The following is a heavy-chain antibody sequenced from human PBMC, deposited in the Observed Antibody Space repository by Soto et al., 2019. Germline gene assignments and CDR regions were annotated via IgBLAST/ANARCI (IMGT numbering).Heavy chain of an antibody. J-gene: IGHJ5*02. Sequence: QVQLQESGPGLVKPSQTLSLTCTVSGGSISSGGYYWSWIRQHPGKGLEWIGYIYYSGSTHYNPSLKSRVTISVDTSKNQFSLKLRSVTAADTAVYSCARALTTVTLFDPWGQGTLVTVSS. V-gene: IGHV4-31*03. D-gene: IGHD4-17*01. CDR3: ARALTTVTLFDP. CDR2: IYYSGST. CDR1: GGSISSGGYY.